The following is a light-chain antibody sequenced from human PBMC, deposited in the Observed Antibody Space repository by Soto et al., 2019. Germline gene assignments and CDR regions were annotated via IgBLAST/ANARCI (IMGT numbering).Light chain of an antibody. J-gene: IGLJ2*01. Sequence: QSVLTQPPSVSGAPGQRVTISCTGSSSNIGAGYDVHWYQQLPGTAPKLLIYANSNRPSVVPDRFSGSKSDTSASLAITGLQAEDEADYYCQSYDSSLSGVVFGGGTKLTVL. V-gene: IGLV1-40*01. CDR3: QSYDSSLSGVV. CDR1: SSNIGAGYD. CDR2: ANS.